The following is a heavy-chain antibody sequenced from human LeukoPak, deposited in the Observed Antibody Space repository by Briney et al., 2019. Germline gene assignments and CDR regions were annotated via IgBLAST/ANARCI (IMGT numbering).Heavy chain of an antibody. Sequence: GGSLRLSCAASGFTLSSYAMSWVRQAPGKGLEWVAFIRYDGINKYYADSVKGRFTISRDSFKNTLYLQMNSLRPEDTAVYYCAKEGDYYGSGSYRDGFDIWGQGTRATVSS. J-gene: IGHJ3*02. CDR3: AKEGDYYGSGSYRDGFDI. V-gene: IGHV3-30*02. CDR2: IRYDGINK. CDR1: GFTLSSYA. D-gene: IGHD3-10*01.